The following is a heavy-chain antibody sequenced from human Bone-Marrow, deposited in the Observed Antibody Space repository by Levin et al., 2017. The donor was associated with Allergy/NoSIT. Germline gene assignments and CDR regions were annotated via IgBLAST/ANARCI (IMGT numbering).Heavy chain of an antibody. Sequence: SETLSLTCTVSGGSISSGGYYWNWIRQHPGRGLEWIGYIYYSGSTYYNPSLKSRVTISVDMFKNQFSLKLSSVTAADTAVYYCAREKPGYYYYMDVWGKGTAVTVSS. CDR3: AREKPGYYYYMDV. CDR2: IYYSGST. J-gene: IGHJ6*03. CDR1: GGSISSGGYY. V-gene: IGHV4-31*03. D-gene: IGHD1-14*01.